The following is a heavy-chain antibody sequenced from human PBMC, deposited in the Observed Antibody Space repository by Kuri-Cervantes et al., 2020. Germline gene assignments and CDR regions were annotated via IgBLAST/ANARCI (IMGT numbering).Heavy chain of an antibody. D-gene: IGHD5-12*01. J-gene: IGHJ4*02. CDR1: GYFISNGYY. CDR2: IYHSGST. V-gene: IGHV4-38-2*01. Sequence: GSLRLSCAVSGYFISNGYYWGWIRQPPGKGLEWIGTIYHSGSTSYNPSLKSRVTISVDTSKNRFSLKLRSVAAADTAMYYCARLVVATSFYFDNWGQGTLVTVSS. CDR3: ARLVVATSFYFDN.